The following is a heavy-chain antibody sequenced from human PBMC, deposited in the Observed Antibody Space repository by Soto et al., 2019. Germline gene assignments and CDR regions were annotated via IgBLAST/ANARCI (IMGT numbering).Heavy chain of an antibody. Sequence: SETLSLTCSVSGGSISSSSYFWCWVRQPPGKGLEWIGSIYYSGSTYYNPSLRSRVTISVDTSKNQFSLELSSVTAADTAVFYCARHYSSGSRNWFDPWGQGTLVTVSS. V-gene: IGHV4-39*01. J-gene: IGHJ5*02. CDR1: GGSISSSSYF. CDR3: ARHYSSGSRNWFDP. CDR2: IYYSGST. D-gene: IGHD6-19*01.